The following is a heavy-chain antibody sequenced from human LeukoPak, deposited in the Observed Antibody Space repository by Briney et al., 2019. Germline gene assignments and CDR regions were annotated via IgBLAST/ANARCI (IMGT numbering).Heavy chain of an antibody. CDR3: ARDRSDYYYGSGSYGSGDY. CDR2: ISSSSSTI. Sequence: GGSLRLSCAASGFTFSSYSMNWVRQAPGKGLEWVSYISSSSSTIYYADSVKGRFTISRDNAKNSLYLQMNSLRAEDTAVYYCARDRSDYYYGSGSYGSGDYWGQGTLVTVSS. D-gene: IGHD3-10*01. CDR1: GFTFSSYS. J-gene: IGHJ4*02. V-gene: IGHV3-48*01.